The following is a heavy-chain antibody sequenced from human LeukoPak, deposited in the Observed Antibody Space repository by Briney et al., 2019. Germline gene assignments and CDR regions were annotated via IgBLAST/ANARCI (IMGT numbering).Heavy chain of an antibody. CDR2: ISSSGSTI. CDR3: AREGAYCGYQTDYYYGMDV. D-gene: IGHD5-12*01. J-gene: IGHJ6*04. V-gene: IGHV3-48*03. Sequence: GGSLRLSCAASGFTFSSYEMNWVRQAPGKGLEWVSYISSSGSTIYYADSVKGRFTISRDNAKNSLYLQMNSLRAEDTAVYYCAREGAYCGYQTDYYYGMDVWGKGTTVTVSS. CDR1: GFTFSSYE.